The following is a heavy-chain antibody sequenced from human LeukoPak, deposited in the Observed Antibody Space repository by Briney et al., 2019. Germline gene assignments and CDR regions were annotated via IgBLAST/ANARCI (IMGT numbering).Heavy chain of an antibody. Sequence: SETLSLTCAVYGGSFRGYYWSWIRQPPGKGLEWIGEINHSGSTNYNPSLKSRVTISVDTSKNQFSLKLSSVTAADTAVYYCARVGTMVRGAISQGFQHWGQGTLVTVSS. CDR2: INHSGST. CDR3: ARVGTMVRGAISQGFQH. D-gene: IGHD3-10*01. J-gene: IGHJ1*01. V-gene: IGHV4-34*01. CDR1: GGSFRGYY.